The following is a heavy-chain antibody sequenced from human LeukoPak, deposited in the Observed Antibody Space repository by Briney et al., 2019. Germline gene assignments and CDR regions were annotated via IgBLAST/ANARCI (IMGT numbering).Heavy chain of an antibody. CDR2: ITRSGGST. V-gene: IGHV3-23*01. CDR3: AKDSGYCDTTSCRLAN. D-gene: IGHD2-2*01. Sequence: PGGSVRLSCAASGFTFSSCAMSWVRQAPGKGLEWVSAITRSGGSTYYADSVKRRFTISRDNSKNTLYLQMNSLRVEDTAVYYCAKDSGYCDTTSCRLANWGQGTLVAVSS. CDR1: GFTFSSCA. J-gene: IGHJ4*02.